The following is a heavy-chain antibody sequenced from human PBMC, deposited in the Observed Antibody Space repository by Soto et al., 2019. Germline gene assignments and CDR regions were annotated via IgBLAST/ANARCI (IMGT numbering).Heavy chain of an antibody. CDR1: GGSISSSSYY. D-gene: IGHD4-17*01. Sequence: SETLSLTCTVSGGSISSSSYYWGWIRQPPGKGLEWIGSIYYSGSTYYNPSLKSRVTISVDTSKNQFSLKLSSVTAADTAVYYCARDLNYGDHEGYYFDYWGQGTLVTVSS. CDR2: IYYSGST. CDR3: ARDLNYGDHEGYYFDY. J-gene: IGHJ4*02. V-gene: IGHV4-39*07.